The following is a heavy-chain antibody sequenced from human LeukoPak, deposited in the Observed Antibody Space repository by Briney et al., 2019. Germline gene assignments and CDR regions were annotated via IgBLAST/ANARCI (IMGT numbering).Heavy chain of an antibody. D-gene: IGHD6-13*01. V-gene: IGHV4-59*04. CDR1: GFTFSSYA. CDR3: AGLRATGTGRGYMDV. Sequence: GSLRLSCAASGFTFSSYAMSWVRQAPGKGLEWVGSFYNSESTYYNPSLKSRVTISVDTSKNLFSLKLSSVTAADTAVFYCAGLRATGTGRGYMDVWGKGTTVTVSS. CDR2: FYNSEST. J-gene: IGHJ6*03.